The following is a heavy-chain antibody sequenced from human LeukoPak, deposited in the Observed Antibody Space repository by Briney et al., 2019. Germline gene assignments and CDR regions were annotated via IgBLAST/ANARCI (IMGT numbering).Heavy chain of an antibody. CDR3: AKDRDSSGYYSDY. CDR2: ISGSGGST. V-gene: IGHV3-23*01. Sequence: GGSLRLSCAASGFTFSSYSMNWVRQAPGKGLKWVSAISGSGGSTYYADSVKGRFTISRDNSKNTLYLQMNSLRAEDTAVYYCAKDRDSSGYYSDYWGQGTLVTVSS. CDR1: GFTFSSYS. J-gene: IGHJ4*02. D-gene: IGHD3-22*01.